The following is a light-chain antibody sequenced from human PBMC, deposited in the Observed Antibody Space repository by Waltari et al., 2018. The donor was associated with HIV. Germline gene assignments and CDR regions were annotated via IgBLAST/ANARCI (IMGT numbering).Light chain of an antibody. CDR1: QTVTNK. CDR2: DAS. Sequence: DIQMTQSQSPLSPSVGDSVSITCRASQTVTNKVNWYQQKPGKAPQLLIYDASTLQSGVPSRFRGGGSGTDFTLTITSLQPDDFATYFCQQSYSSPLTFGPGTKLDIK. V-gene: IGKV1-39*01. J-gene: IGKJ3*01. CDR3: QQSYSSPLT.